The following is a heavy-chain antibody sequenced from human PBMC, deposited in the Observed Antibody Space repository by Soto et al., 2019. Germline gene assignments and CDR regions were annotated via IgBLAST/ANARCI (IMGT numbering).Heavy chain of an antibody. CDR3: ASDYESAYYYYGMDV. D-gene: IGHD5-12*01. Sequence: GGSLRLSCAASGFTFSSYGMHWVRQAPGKGLEWVAVIWYDGSNKYYADSVKGRFTISRDNSKNTLYLQMNSLRAENTAVYYCASDYESAYYYYGMDVWGQGTTVTVSS. CDR2: IWYDGSNK. CDR1: GFTFSSYG. V-gene: IGHV3-33*01. J-gene: IGHJ6*02.